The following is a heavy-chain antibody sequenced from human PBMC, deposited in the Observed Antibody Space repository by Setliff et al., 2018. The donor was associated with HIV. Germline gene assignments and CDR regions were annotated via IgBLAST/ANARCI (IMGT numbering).Heavy chain of an antibody. Sequence: GGSLRLSCTSSEISFNNYYMTWVRQAPXXXLEWVGRIKSKADGGTTDYAATXKGRFTISRDDSKRMVYLEMNSLTSEDTAVYFFTXXXXHGXQGTRX. V-gene: IGHV3-15*01. CDR3: TXXXXH. J-gene: IGHJ4*02. CDR2: IKSKADGGTT. CDR1: EISFNNYY.